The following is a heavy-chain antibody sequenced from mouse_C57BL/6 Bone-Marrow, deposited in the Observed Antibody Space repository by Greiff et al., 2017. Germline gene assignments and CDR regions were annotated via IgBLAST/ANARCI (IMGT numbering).Heavy chain of an antibody. CDR1: GYSITSGYY. Sequence: EVQLQESGPGLVKPSQSLSLTCSVTGYSITSGYYWNWIRQFPGNKLEWMGYISYDGSNNYNPSLKNRISITRDTSKNQFFLKLNSVTTEDTATYYCARVGDYDGYYAMDYWGQGTSVTVSS. V-gene: IGHV3-6*01. J-gene: IGHJ4*01. CDR3: ARVGDYDGYYAMDY. D-gene: IGHD2-3*01. CDR2: ISYDGSN.